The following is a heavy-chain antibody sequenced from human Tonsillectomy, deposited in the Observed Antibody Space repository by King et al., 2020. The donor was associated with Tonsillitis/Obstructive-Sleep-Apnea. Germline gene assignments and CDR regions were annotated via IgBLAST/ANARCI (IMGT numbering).Heavy chain of an antibody. CDR1: GDSISSYY. V-gene: IGHV4-59*08. Sequence: MQLQESGPGLVKPSETLSLTCTVSGDSISSYYWSWIRQPPGKGLEWIGYIYYSGSTKYNPSLKSRVTISVDTSENQFSLKLSSVTAADTAVYYCARQYNVYNWFDPWGQGTLVTVSS. CDR2: IYYSGST. CDR3: ARQYNVYNWFDP. D-gene: IGHD1-14*01. J-gene: IGHJ5*02.